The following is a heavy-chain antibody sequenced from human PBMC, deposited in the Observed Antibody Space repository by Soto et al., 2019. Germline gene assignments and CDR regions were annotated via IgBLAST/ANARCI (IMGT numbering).Heavy chain of an antibody. D-gene: IGHD6-6*01. CDR1: GGSISSGGYY. Sequence: TLSLTCTVSGGSISSGGYYWSWIRQHPGKGLEWIGYIYYSGSTYYNPSLKSRVTISVDTSKNQFSLKLSSVTAADTAVYYCASIAARPSYYYYMDVWGKGTTVTVSS. V-gene: IGHV4-31*03. J-gene: IGHJ6*03. CDR2: IYYSGST. CDR3: ASIAARPSYYYYMDV.